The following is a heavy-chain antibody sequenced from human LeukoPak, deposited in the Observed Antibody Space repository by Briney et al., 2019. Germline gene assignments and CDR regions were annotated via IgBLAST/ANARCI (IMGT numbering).Heavy chain of an antibody. CDR1: GYTFTGYY. J-gene: IGHJ4*02. Sequence: ASVKVPCKASGYTFTGYYMHWVRQAPGQGLEWMGRINPNRGGTNYAQKFQGRVTMTRGTSISTAYMELSRLRSDDTAVYYCASRGKSPYYDFWSGGPSDYWGQGTLVTVSS. CDR3: ASRGKSPYYDFWSGGPSDY. CDR2: INPNRGGT. V-gene: IGHV1-2*06. D-gene: IGHD3-3*01.